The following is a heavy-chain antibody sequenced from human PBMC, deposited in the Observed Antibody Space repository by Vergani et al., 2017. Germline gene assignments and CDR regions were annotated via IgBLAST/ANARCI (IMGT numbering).Heavy chain of an antibody. CDR1: GFTFSSYG. J-gene: IGHJ4*02. D-gene: IGHD3-10*01. Sequence: QVQLVESGGGVVQPGRSLRLSCAASGFTFSSYGMHWVRQAPGKGLEWVAVISYDGSDKYVADSVKGRFTISRDHSRNTLYLQMNSLRAEDTAVYYCARDPHYYGSRSPQGYWGQGTLVTVSS. CDR2: ISYDGSDK. CDR3: ARDPHYYGSRSPQGY. V-gene: IGHV3-30*03.